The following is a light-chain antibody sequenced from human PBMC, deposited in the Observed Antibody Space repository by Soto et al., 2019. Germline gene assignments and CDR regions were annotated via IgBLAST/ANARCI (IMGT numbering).Light chain of an antibody. CDR3: QQYGSSGT. J-gene: IGKJ1*01. CDR1: QSVSNNY. Sequence: EILLTQSPCTLSLSPGERAALSCRASQSVSNNYLAWYQQKPGQAPRLLIYGASSRATGIPDRFSGSGSGTDFTLTISRLEPEDFAVYYCQQYGSSGTFGQGTKVDI. CDR2: GAS. V-gene: IGKV3-20*01.